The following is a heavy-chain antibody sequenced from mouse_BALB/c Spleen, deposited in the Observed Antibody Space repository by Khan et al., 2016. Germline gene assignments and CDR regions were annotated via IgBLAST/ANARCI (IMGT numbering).Heavy chain of an antibody. CDR3: ARRHYYGYAMDY. V-gene: IGHV1-87*01. J-gene: IGHJ4*01. CDR1: GYTFTSYW. CDR2: IYPGDGDT. Sequence: QVQLQQSGAELARPGASVKLSCKASGYTFTSYWLQWVKQRPGQGLEWIGAIYPGDGDTRYTQKFQGKATLTADKSSSTAYMQLSSLASEDSAVYYCARRHYYGYAMDYWGQGTSVTVSS. D-gene: IGHD1-2*01.